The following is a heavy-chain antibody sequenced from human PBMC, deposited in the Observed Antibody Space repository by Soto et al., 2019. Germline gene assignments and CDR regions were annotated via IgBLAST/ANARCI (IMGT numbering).Heavy chain of an antibody. CDR1: GVSISSYF. CDR3: ARIGGYHGPLDY. CDR2: TYHRDST. D-gene: IGHD3-16*02. V-gene: IGHV4-59*01. Sequence: SETLSLTCSVSGVSISSYFWSWIRQPPGRGLEWIGYTYHRDSTNYSPSLKSRVAISLDTSENQFSLKVNSVTAADTAVYYCARIGGYHGPLDYWGQGTPVTVSS. J-gene: IGHJ4*02.